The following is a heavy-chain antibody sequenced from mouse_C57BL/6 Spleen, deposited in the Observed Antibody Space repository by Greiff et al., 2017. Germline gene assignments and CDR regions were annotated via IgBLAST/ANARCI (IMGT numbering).Heavy chain of an antibody. CDR1: GFTFSDYG. CDR3: ARGLLQAMDY. Sequence: EVKLVESGGGLVKPGGSLKLSCAASGFTFSDYGMHWVRQAPEKGLEWVAYISSGSSTIYYADTVKGRFTISRDHAKNTLFLQTTSLRSEDTAMYYCARGLLQAMDYWGQGTSVTVSS. J-gene: IGHJ4*01. D-gene: IGHD2-3*01. CDR2: ISSGSSTI. V-gene: IGHV5-17*01.